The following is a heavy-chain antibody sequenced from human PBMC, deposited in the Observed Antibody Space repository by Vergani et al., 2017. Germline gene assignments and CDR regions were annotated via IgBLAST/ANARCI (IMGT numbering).Heavy chain of an antibody. Sequence: QVQLQQWGGGLLKPSETLSLTCVVNGESFTSYHWTWIRQSPGEGLEWVGDIDHTGRPDYNPSLKSRLTMSGDKSRNQFSLTHNSVTATDTAIYFCARVNTETNGHLYYYYYMDVWGQGTAVTVS. D-gene: IGHD4-11*01. CDR3: ARVNTETNGHLYYYYYMDV. CDR2: IDHTGRP. V-gene: IGHV4-34*01. J-gene: IGHJ6*03. CDR1: GESFTSYH.